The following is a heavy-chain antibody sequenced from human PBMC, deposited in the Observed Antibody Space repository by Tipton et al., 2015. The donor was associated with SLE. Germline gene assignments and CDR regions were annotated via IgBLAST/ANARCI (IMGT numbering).Heavy chain of an antibody. D-gene: IGHD6-19*01. CDR3: ARDLYISGF. V-gene: IGHV3-23*01. Sequence: SLRLSCAVSGFTFSSFAMSWVRQAPGKGLEWVSAISGSGGSTYNADPVKGRFTISRDNANNSLYLQMNSLRAEDTAVYYCARDLYISGFWGQGTLVTVSS. CDR2: ISGSGGST. CDR1: GFTFSSFA. J-gene: IGHJ1*01.